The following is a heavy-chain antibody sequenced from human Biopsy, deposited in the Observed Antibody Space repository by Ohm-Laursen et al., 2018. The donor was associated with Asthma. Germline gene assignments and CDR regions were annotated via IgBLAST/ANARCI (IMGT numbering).Heavy chain of an antibody. CDR3: ASQSSGPDFWSGYYYFDY. V-gene: IGHV3-30*03. Sequence: SLRLSCSASGFTFSSYGMYWVRQAPGKGLEWVAVISSDGSNKYYADSVKGRFTISRDNSKNTLYLQMNGLRAEDTAVYYCASQSSGPDFWSGYYYFDYWGQGTLVTVSS. J-gene: IGHJ4*02. CDR1: GFTFSSYG. CDR2: ISSDGSNK. D-gene: IGHD3-3*01.